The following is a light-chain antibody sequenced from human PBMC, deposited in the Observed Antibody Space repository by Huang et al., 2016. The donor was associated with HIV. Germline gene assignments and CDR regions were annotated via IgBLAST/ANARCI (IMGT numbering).Light chain of an antibody. CDR2: DAS. J-gene: IGKJ1*01. CDR1: QSISSTY. CDR3: QQYAISPGT. V-gene: IGKV3-20*01. Sequence: EIVLTQSPGTLSLSPGERATLSCRASQSISSTYLAWYQQKPGQAPRLLIYDASSRATGIPDRFRGSGSGTDFTLTISRLEPGDFAVYYCQQYAISPGTFGQGTKVEIK.